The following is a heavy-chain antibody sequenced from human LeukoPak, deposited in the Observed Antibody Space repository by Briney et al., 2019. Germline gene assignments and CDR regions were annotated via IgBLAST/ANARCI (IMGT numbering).Heavy chain of an antibody. CDR3: ARKLRLGGNWFDP. J-gene: IGHJ5*02. Sequence: SVKVSCKTSGGTFTSYAITWVRQAPGQGLEWMGKIIPISGTTNYAQKFQGRVTFTADESTSTAYMELSSLRPEDTALYYCARKLRLGGNWFDPWGQGTLVTVSS. V-gene: IGHV1-69*15. D-gene: IGHD1-26*01. CDR1: GGTFTSYA. CDR2: IIPISGTT.